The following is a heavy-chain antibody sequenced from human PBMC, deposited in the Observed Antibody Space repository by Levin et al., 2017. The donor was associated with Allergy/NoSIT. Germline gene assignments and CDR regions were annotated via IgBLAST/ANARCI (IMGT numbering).Heavy chain of an antibody. CDR3: ASRFYHDSSGFLY. CDR2: IYDSGSTHYSGST. V-gene: IGHV4-30-4*01. D-gene: IGHD3-22*01. J-gene: IGHJ4*02. Sequence: SQTLSLTCTVSGDSIRSGDYYWSWIRQPPGKGLEWIGYIYDSGSTHYSGSTHYNPSLKSRVTLSVDTSKNQFSLKLSSVTAAVTAVYYCASRFYHDSSGFLYWGQGTLVTVSS. CDR1: GDSIRSGDYY.